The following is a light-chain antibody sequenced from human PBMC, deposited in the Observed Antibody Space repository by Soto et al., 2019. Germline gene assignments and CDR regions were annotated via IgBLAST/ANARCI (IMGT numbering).Light chain of an antibody. V-gene: IGKV3-15*01. CDR3: QQYINWHRT. Sequence: EIVMTQSPATLSVSPGETATLSCRASQSVSSNLAWYQQKPGQAPRLLIYVASTRATGIPARFTGSGSGTEFTLTISSPQSEDFSVYYCQQYINWHRTFCQGTKLEIK. J-gene: IGKJ2*01. CDR1: QSVSSN. CDR2: VAS.